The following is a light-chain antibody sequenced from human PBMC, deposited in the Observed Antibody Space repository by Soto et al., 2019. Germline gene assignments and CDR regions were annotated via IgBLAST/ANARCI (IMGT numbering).Light chain of an antibody. CDR3: QQYGSLSWT. CDR1: QSVNSRF. J-gene: IGKJ1*01. CDR2: GAS. V-gene: IGKV3-20*01. Sequence: EIVLTQSPGTLSLSPGEGATLSCRASQSVNSRFLAWYQQKPGQAPRLLIYGASSRATGIPDRFSGSGSGTDFTLTINRLEPEDFAVYYCQQYGSLSWTFGQGTRVEIK.